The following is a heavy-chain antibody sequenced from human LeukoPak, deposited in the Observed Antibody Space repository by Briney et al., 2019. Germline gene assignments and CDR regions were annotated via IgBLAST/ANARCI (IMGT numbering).Heavy chain of an antibody. CDR3: AREGVDTAMVDYYYYYMDV. CDR2: IYTSGST. V-gene: IGHV4-4*07. D-gene: IGHD5-18*01. Sequence: PSETLYLTCTVSGGSISSYYWSWIRQPAGKGLEWIGRIYTSGSTNYNPSLKSRVTMSVDTSKNQFSLKLSSVTAADTAVYYCAREGVDTAMVDYYYYYMDVWGKGTTVTVSS. CDR1: GGSISSYY. J-gene: IGHJ6*03.